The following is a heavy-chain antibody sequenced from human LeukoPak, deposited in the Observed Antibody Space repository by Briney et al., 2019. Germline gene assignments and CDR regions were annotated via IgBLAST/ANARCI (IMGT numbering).Heavy chain of an antibody. CDR1: GGSFSGYY. V-gene: IGHV4-34*01. Sequence: PSETLSLTCAVYGGSFSGYYWSWIRQPPGKGLEWIGEINHSGSTNYNPSLKSRVTISVDTSKNQFSLKLSSVTAADTAVYYCARGGYYYYFDYWGQGTLVTVSS. CDR3: ARGGYYYYFDY. CDR2: INHSGST. J-gene: IGHJ4*02. D-gene: IGHD3-22*01.